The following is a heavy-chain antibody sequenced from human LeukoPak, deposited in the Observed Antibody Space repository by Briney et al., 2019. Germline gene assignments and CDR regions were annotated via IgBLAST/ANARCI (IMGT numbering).Heavy chain of an antibody. D-gene: IGHD2-2*01. CDR3: ERDRVAVVPAGIGGRPGP. Sequence: ASVKVFCKTSGYTFTSYGISRVRQAPGQVQEWMGWISGHNDKTKCAEEFQGRVAMTTDTFMTTAYMEVRSLRSDDTAVCSWERDRVAVVPAGIGGRPGPWGQGTQVTVSS. J-gene: IGHJ5*02. V-gene: IGHV1-18*01. CDR2: ISGHNDKT. CDR1: GYTFTSYG.